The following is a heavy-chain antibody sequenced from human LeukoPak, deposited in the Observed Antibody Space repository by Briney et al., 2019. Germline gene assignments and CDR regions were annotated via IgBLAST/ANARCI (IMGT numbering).Heavy chain of an antibody. CDR3: AGEGVGEYSSSSDPEHFDY. Sequence: GASVTVSFTASGYTFTVYSMHWVRHAPRQGLGWMGWINPNSGGTNYAQKLQGRVTMTRDTSISTAYMELSRLRSDDTAVYYCAGEGVGEYSSSSDPEHFDYGGQGTLATVSS. V-gene: IGHV1-2*02. J-gene: IGHJ4*02. D-gene: IGHD6-6*01. CDR2: INPNSGGT. CDR1: GYTFTVYS.